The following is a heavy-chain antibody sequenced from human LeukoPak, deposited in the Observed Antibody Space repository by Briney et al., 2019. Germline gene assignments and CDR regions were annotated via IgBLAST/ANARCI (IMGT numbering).Heavy chain of an antibody. CDR2: IYHSGST. CDR3: ARAPGSVWGSYRYYFDY. V-gene: IGHV4-38-2*02. CDR1: GYSISSGYY. Sequence: SETLSLTCTVSGYSISSGYYWGWIRQPPGKGLEWIGSIYHSGSTYYNPSLKSRVTISVDTSKNQFSLKLSSVTAADTAVYYCARAPGSVWGSYRYYFDYWGQGTLVTVSS. J-gene: IGHJ4*02. D-gene: IGHD3-16*02.